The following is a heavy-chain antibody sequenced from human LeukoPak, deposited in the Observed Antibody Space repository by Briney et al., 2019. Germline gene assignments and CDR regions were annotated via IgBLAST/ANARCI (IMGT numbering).Heavy chain of an antibody. V-gene: IGHV1-69*04. D-gene: IGHD1-26*01. CDR2: IIPILGIA. J-gene: IGHJ4*02. Sequence: WASVKVSCKASGGTFSSYAISWVRQAPGQGLEWMGRIIPILGIANYAQKFQGRVTMTTDTSTGTAYMELRSLRSDDTAVYYCARDRQVGATILPPDYWGQGTLVTVSS. CDR3: ARDRQVGATILPPDY. CDR1: GGTFSSYA.